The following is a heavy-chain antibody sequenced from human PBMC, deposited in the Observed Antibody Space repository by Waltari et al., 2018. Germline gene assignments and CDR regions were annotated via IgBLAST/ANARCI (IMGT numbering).Heavy chain of an antibody. J-gene: IGHJ6*03. CDR3: ARVPNCSGGSCYPANYYYMDV. CDR1: GGTFSSYA. Sequence: QVQLVQSGAEVKKTGSSVKVSCKASGGTFSSYAISWVRQAHGQGLEWMGGIIPIFGTANYAQKFQGRVTITADESTSTAYMELSSLRSEDTAVYYCARVPNCSGGSCYPANYYYMDVWGKGTTVTVSS. CDR2: IIPIFGTA. D-gene: IGHD2-15*01. V-gene: IGHV1-69*12.